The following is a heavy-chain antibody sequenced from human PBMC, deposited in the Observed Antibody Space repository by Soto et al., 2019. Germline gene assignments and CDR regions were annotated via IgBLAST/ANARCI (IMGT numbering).Heavy chain of an antibody. Sequence: ASVKVSCKASGYTFTGYYMHWVRQAPGQGLEWMGWINPNSGGTNYAQKFQGWVTMTRDTSISTAYMELSRLRSDDTAVYYCARDLGYCTTAGCYAFDSWGQGTLVTVFS. CDR2: INPNSGGT. J-gene: IGHJ4*02. CDR3: ARDLGYCTTAGCYAFDS. CDR1: GYTFTGYY. V-gene: IGHV1-2*04. D-gene: IGHD2-2*01.